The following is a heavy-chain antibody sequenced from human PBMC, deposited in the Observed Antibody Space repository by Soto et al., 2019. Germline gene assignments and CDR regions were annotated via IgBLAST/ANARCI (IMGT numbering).Heavy chain of an antibody. CDR1: GDSVSSPYW. CDR3: TRSAGWYAVHS. V-gene: IGHV4-4*02. J-gene: IGHJ4*02. Sequence: QVQLQESGPGLVKPSGTLSLTCAVSGDSVSSPYWWCWVRHPPGKGLEWIGEVFHTGTTSYNPSLRSRVTISMDKSNNQFSLDLSSVTAADTAVYYCTRSAGWYAVHSWGPGTLVVVSS. D-gene: IGHD6-19*01. CDR2: VFHTGTT.